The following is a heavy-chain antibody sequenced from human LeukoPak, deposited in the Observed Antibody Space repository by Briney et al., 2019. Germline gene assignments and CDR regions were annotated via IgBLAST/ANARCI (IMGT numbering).Heavy chain of an antibody. D-gene: IGHD3-22*01. V-gene: IGHV4-38-2*01. CDR2: IYHSGST. CDR3: ARREGDSSGYFDAFDI. J-gene: IGHJ3*02. Sequence: SETLSLTCAVSGYSISSGYYWGWIRQPPGKGLEWIGSIYHSGSTYYNPSLKSRVTVSVDTSKNQFSLKPSSVTAADTAVYYCARREGDSSGYFDAFDIWGQGTMVTVSS. CDR1: GYSISSGYY.